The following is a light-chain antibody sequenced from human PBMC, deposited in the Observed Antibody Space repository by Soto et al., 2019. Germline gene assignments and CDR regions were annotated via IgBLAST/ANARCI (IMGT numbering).Light chain of an antibody. J-gene: IGKJ5*01. Sequence: ENLLTQSPDTLSLSAGERATLFCSASEIINSGYLAWYQQKPGRAPRLLIYGASTRATGIPDRFSGSGSGTDFTLTISRLESEDFAVYYCQQRNNWPITFGQGTRLEIK. CDR2: GAS. V-gene: IGKV3D-20*02. CDR3: QQRNNWPIT. CDR1: EIINSGY.